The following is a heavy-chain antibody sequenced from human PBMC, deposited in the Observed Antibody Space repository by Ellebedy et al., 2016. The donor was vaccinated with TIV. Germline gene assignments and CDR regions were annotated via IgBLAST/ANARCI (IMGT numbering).Heavy chain of an antibody. Sequence: SETLSLTXTVSGGSMSNYYWSWIRQPPGKKLEYIGFIYSSGNTNYNPSLKSRVAISIDTSKNHFSLNLTSVTVADTAVYYCARRDGGHRGPFDPWGQGTLVTVSS. CDR3: ARRDGGHRGPFDP. D-gene: IGHD1-14*01. V-gene: IGHV4-4*08. CDR2: IYSSGNT. J-gene: IGHJ5*02. CDR1: GGSMSNYY.